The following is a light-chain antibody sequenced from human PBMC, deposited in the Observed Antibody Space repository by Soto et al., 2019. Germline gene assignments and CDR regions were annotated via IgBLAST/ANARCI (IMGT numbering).Light chain of an antibody. V-gene: IGKV1-12*01. CDR3: QQTLSFPPT. CDR1: QAIDSW. CDR2: TGS. J-gene: IGKJ1*01. Sequence: IQMTQSPSSVSASVGDRVTITCRASQAIDSWLAWYQQKPGEAPKLLIFTGSLLHSGVPPRFSGSGSGTDFTLTISSLQPEDFATYYCQQTLSFPPTFGQGTKADIK.